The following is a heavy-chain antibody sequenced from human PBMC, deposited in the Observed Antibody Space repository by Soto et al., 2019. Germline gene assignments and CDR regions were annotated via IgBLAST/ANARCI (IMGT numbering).Heavy chain of an antibody. D-gene: IGHD2-2*01. CDR1: GFTFSSYA. J-gene: IGHJ3*02. V-gene: IGHV3-23*01. CDR2: ISGSGGST. CDR3: AEHGVGNQLQATLAFDI. Sequence: GGSLRLSCAAYGFTFSSYAMRWVRQAPGKGLEWVSAISGSGGSTYYADSVKGRFTISRDNSKNTLYLQMNSQRAEDTAVYYCAEHGVGNQLQATLAFDIWGQGTMVTVSS.